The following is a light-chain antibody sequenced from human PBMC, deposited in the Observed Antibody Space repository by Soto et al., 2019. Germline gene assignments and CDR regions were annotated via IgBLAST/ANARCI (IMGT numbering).Light chain of an antibody. CDR2: DVS. V-gene: IGLV2-14*01. Sequence: QSVLTQPASVSGSPGQSITISCTGSSSDVAGYNYVSWYQQHPGKAPKLMIYDVSNRPSGVSNRFSGSKSGNTASLTISGLQAEDEADYYCSSYTSSSTQVFGTGTKLTVL. J-gene: IGLJ1*01. CDR1: SSDVAGYNY. CDR3: SSYTSSSTQV.